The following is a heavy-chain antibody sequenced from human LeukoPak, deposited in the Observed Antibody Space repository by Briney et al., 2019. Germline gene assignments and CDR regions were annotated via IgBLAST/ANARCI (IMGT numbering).Heavy chain of an antibody. CDR1: GGSISSGGYY. CDR2: IDYSGST. D-gene: IGHD3-3*01. CDR3: AREAPTYYDFWSGHNWFDP. V-gene: IGHV4-31*03. J-gene: IGHJ5*02. Sequence: SQTLSLTCTVSGGSISSGGYYWSWIRQHPGKGLEWIGYIDYSGSTYYNPSLKSRVTISVDTSKNQFSLKLSSVTAADTAVYYCAREAPTYYDFWSGHNWFDPWGQGTLVTVSS.